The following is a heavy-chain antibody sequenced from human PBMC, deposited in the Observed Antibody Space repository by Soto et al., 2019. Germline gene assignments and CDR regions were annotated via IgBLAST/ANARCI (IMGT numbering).Heavy chain of an antibody. D-gene: IGHD5-12*01. CDR1: RGTFSSYA. Sequence: GASVKVSCKASRGTFSSYAISWVRQAPGQGLEWMGGIIPIFGTANYAQKFQGRVTITADKSTSTAYMELSSLRSEDTAVYYCARDSVRDGYNFFSFDYWGQGTLVTVSS. CDR2: IIPIFGTA. CDR3: ARDSVRDGYNFFSFDY. V-gene: IGHV1-69*06. J-gene: IGHJ4*02.